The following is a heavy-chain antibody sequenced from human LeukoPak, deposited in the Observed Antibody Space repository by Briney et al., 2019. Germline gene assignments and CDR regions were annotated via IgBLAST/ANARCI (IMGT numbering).Heavy chain of an antibody. J-gene: IGHJ3*02. CDR2: IYPGDSDT. V-gene: IGHV5-51*01. Sequence: GESLKTPCKASGYSFTSYWIGWVRQMPGRGLEWMASIYPGDSDTTYRPSFAGQVTISADNSISTAYLQWSSLEASDTAMYYCARRAHHDAFDMWGQGTMVTVSS. CDR3: ARRAHHDAFDM. CDR1: GYSFTSYW.